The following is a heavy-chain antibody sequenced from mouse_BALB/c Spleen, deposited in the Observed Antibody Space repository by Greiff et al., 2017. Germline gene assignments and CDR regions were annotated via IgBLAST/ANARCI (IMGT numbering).Heavy chain of an antibody. CDR1: GYTFTGYV. V-gene: IGHV1-14*01. CDR3: AKCITTVVATNFDY. D-gene: IGHD1-1*01. CDR2: INPYNDGT. J-gene: IGHJ2*01. Sequence: VQLQQSGPELVKPGASVKMSCKASGYTFTGYVMHWVKQKPGQGLEWIGYINPYNDGTKYNEKFKGKATLTSDKSSSTAYMELSSLTSEDSAVYYCAKCITTVVATNFDYWGQGTTLTVSS.